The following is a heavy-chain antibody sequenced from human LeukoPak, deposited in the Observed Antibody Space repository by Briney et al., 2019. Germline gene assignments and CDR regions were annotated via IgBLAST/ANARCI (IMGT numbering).Heavy chain of an antibody. V-gene: IGHV3-7*03. CDR1: EFSISPFW. CDR2: IRGDGSRL. Sequence: GGSLRLSCVASEFSISPFWMTWVRQAPGKGLEWVANIRGDGSRLYYEDSVKGRFTISRDNAKNSLYLQMSNLRAEDTAVYHCVSTGSPIATFDNWGQGTLVTVSS. D-gene: IGHD5-24*01. CDR3: VSTGSPIATFDN. J-gene: IGHJ4*02.